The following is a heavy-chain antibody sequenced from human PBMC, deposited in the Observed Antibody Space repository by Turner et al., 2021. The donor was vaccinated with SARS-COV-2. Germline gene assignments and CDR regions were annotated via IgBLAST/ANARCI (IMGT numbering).Heavy chain of an antibody. J-gene: IGHJ6*02. D-gene: IGHD3-10*01. Sequence: QVQLVESGGGVVQPGRSLRLSCAASGFTFSSYAMHWVRQAPGKGLEWVAVISYDGINKYYADYVKGRFTFSRDNSKNTLYLQMNSLRAEDTAVYYCARATKGNYYYGMDVWGQGTTVTVSS. V-gene: IGHV3-30-3*01. CDR3: ARATKGNYYYGMDV. CDR1: GFTFSSYA. CDR2: ISYDGINK.